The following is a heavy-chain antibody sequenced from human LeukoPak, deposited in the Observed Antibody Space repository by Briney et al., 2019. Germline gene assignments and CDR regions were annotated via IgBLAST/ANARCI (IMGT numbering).Heavy chain of an antibody. CDR1: GYTFTSYG. V-gene: IGHV1-18*01. J-gene: IGHJ5*02. Sequence: GASVKVSCKASGYTFTSYGISWVRQAPGQGLEWMGWISAYNGNTNYAQKLQGRVTMTTDTSTSTAYMELRSLRSDDTAVYYCARDPDHSSGFNWFDPWGQGTLVTVSP. D-gene: IGHD6-19*01. CDR3: ARDPDHSSGFNWFDP. CDR2: ISAYNGNT.